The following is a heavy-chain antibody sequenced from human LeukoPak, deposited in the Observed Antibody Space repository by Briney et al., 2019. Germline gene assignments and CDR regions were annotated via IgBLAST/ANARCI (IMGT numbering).Heavy chain of an antibody. D-gene: IGHD3-22*01. Sequence: PGGSLRLSCAASGFTFRSYEMNWVRQAPGKGLEWVSYITSSGNTIYYADSVKGRFTISRDNAKNSQYLQMNSLRAEETAVYYCARANYYDISGYDYWGQGTLVTVSS. CDR1: GFTFRSYE. CDR2: ITSSGNTI. J-gene: IGHJ4*02. CDR3: ARANYYDISGYDY. V-gene: IGHV3-48*03.